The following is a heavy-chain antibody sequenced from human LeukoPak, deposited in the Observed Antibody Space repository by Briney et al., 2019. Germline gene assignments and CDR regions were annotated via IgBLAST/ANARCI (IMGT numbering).Heavy chain of an antibody. CDR3: ARDYYDSSGFYYYYGMDV. V-gene: IGHV4-39*07. D-gene: IGHD3-22*01. Sequence: SETLSLTCTVSGDSISSHYWNWIRQPPGKGLEWIGSIYYSGSTYYNPSLKSRVTISVDTSKNQFSLKLSSVTAADTAVYYCARDYYDSSGFYYYYGMDVWGQGTTVTVSS. J-gene: IGHJ6*02. CDR2: IYYSGST. CDR1: GDSISSHY.